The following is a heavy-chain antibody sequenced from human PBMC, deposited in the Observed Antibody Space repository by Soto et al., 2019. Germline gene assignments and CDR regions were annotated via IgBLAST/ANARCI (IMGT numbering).Heavy chain of an antibody. V-gene: IGHV1-3*05. D-gene: IGHD3-10*01. CDR1: GYTFTNYA. Sequence: QVQLVQSGAEEKKPGASVKVSSKASGYTFTNYAMHWVRQAPGQRLEWMGWINAGTGNTEYSQKFQGRVTVTRDTSASTAYMELSILRSEDTAVYYCARGVPLGFDPWGQGTLVSVSS. J-gene: IGHJ5*02. CDR2: INAGTGNT. CDR3: ARGVPLGFDP.